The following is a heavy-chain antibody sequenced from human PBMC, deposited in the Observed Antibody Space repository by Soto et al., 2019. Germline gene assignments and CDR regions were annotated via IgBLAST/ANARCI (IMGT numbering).Heavy chain of an antibody. CDR1: GGSISSYY. D-gene: IGHD4-17*01. Sequence: SETLSLTCTVSGGSISSYYWSWIRQPPGKGLEWIGYIYYSGSTNYNPSLKSRVTISVDTSKNQFSLKLSSVTAADTAVYYCARDRGEIAHYGDYYYYGMDGWGQGTTVTVSS. CDR3: ARDRGEIAHYGDYYYYGMDG. V-gene: IGHV4-59*01. CDR2: IYYSGST. J-gene: IGHJ6*02.